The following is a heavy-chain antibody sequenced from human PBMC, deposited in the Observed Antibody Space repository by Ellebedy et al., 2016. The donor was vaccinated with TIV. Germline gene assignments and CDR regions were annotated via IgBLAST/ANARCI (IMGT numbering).Heavy chain of an antibody. Sequence: MPGGSLRLSCTVSGASVSSYYWSWIRQPPGKGLEWIGYIYFSGSANYNPSLKSRVTISMDTSKNQFSLKLTSVTASDTAVYYCARLIDTSSLNNWFDSWGQGTLVTVSS. CDR2: IYFSGSA. V-gene: IGHV4-59*08. CDR3: ARLIDTSSLNNWFDS. J-gene: IGHJ5*01. D-gene: IGHD5-18*01. CDR1: GASVSSYY.